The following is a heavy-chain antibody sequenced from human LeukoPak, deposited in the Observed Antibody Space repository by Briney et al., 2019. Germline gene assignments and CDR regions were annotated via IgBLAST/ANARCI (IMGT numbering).Heavy chain of an antibody. CDR3: ASLGGGSRGQTVDY. CDR1: GFTFSSYW. D-gene: IGHD1-26*01. J-gene: IGHJ4*02. CDR2: IKQDGSEK. Sequence: GGSLRLSCAASGFTFSSYWMSWVRQAPGKGLEWVANIKQDGSEKYYVDSVKGRFTISRDNAKNSLYLQMNSLRAEDTAVYYCASLGGGSRGQTVDYWGQGTLVTVSS. V-gene: IGHV3-7*01.